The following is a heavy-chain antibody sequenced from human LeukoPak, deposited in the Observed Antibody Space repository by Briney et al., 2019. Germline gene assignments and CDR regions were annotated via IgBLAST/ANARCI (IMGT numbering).Heavy chain of an antibody. J-gene: IGHJ4*02. V-gene: IGHV1-69*05. CDR2: IIPIFGTA. Sequence: SVKVSCKASGGTFSSYAISWVRQAPGQGLEWMGGIIPIFGTAYYAQKFQGRVTITTDESMSTPYMELSSLRSEDTAVYYCARELLWFGELGYFDYWGQGTLVTVSS. D-gene: IGHD3-10*01. CDR1: GGTFSSYA. CDR3: ARELLWFGELGYFDY.